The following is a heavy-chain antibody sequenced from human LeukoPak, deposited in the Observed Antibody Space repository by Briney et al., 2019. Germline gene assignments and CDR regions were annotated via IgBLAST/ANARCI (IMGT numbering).Heavy chain of an antibody. Sequence: SETLSLTCAVYGGSFSGYYWSWIRQPPGKGLEWIGEINHSGSTNYNPSLKSRVTVSVDTSKNQFSLKLSSVTAADTAVYYCAREGAGARFGSWGQGTLVTVSS. V-gene: IGHV4-34*01. CDR1: GGSFSGYY. D-gene: IGHD3-16*01. CDR2: INHSGST. CDR3: AREGAGARFGS. J-gene: IGHJ5*02.